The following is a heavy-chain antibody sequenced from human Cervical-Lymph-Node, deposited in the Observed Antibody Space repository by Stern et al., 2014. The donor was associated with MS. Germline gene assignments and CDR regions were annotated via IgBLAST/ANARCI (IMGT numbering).Heavy chain of an antibody. CDR1: GYTFIDYY. J-gene: IGHJ3*01. V-gene: IGHV1-2*06. Sequence: MQLVQSGAEVKQPGASVKVSCKASGYTFIDYYIHWVRQAPGQGLEWMGRINPNSGGTNYTQKFQGRVTMTRDTSISTAYMELSRLRSDDTAMYFCARFLHESSTHAFDFWGQGTMVTVSS. CDR2: INPNSGGT. D-gene: IGHD6-13*01. CDR3: ARFLHESSTHAFDF.